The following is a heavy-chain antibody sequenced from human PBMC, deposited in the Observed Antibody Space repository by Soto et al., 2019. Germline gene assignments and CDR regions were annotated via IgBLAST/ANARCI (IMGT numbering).Heavy chain of an antibody. D-gene: IGHD2-2*01. CDR3: ASSAGGYLVLAPADYYHGMDA. Sequence: SETLSLTCTVSGGSITSYYWTWIRQPPGKGLEWIGNVYYFGSTNYNPSLKSRVTISVDTSKNQFSVKLSSVTAADTAVYYCASSAGGYLVLAPADYYHGMDAWGQGTTVTASS. CDR1: GGSITSYY. CDR2: VYYFGST. V-gene: IGHV4-59*01. J-gene: IGHJ6*02.